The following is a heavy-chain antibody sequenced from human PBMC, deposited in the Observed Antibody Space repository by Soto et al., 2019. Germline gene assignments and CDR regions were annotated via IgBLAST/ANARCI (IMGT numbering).Heavy chain of an antibody. CDR3: ARSRYYDILTGYYHRYYYYYGMDV. D-gene: IGHD3-9*01. CDR2: INHSGST. Sequence: SSETLSLTCAVYGGSFSGYYWSWIRQPPGKGLEWIGEINHSGSTNYNPSLKSRVTISVDTSKNQFSLKLSSVTAADTAVYYCARSRYYDILTGYYHRYYYYYGMDVWGQGTTVTVSS. J-gene: IGHJ6*02. CDR1: GGSFSGYY. V-gene: IGHV4-34*01.